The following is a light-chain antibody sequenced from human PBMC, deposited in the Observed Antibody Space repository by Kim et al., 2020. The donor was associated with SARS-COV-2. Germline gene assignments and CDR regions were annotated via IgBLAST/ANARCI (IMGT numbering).Light chain of an antibody. Sequence: SSLSASVGDRVTITCRASQSISSYLNWYQQKPGKAPKLLIYAASSLQSGVPSRFSGSGSGTDFTLTISSLQPEDFATYYCQQSYSTPITFGQGTRLEIK. V-gene: IGKV1-39*01. CDR2: AAS. CDR1: QSISSY. J-gene: IGKJ5*01. CDR3: QQSYSTPIT.